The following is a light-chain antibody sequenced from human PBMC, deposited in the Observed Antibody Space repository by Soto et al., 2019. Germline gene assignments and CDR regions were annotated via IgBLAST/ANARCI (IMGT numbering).Light chain of an antibody. CDR1: SRDIGAYNL. V-gene: IGLV2-14*01. CDR3: STYTSRSTLV. J-gene: IGLJ2*01. Sequence: QSVLTQPASVSGSPGQSITISCSGTSRDIGAYNLVSWYQQPPGKAPKLLIYEVRNRPSGISYRFSGSKSGTTASLTISRLLPEDEADYYCSTYTSRSTLVFGGGTKLTVL. CDR2: EVR.